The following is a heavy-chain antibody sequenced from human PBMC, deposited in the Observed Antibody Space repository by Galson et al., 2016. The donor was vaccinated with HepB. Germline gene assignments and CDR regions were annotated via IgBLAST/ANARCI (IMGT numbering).Heavy chain of an antibody. CDR1: GYTFTGYY. V-gene: IGHV1-69*13. D-gene: IGHD6-13*01. CDR2: IIPIFDTA. Sequence: SVKVSCKASGYTFTGYYIHWVRQAPGQGLEWMGGIIPIFDTANYAQKFQGRVTINADESTSTAYMELSSVGSEETAVYYCARDKTRIAEPDMEDHDPYYGMDVWGQGTTVTVSS. CDR3: ARDKTRIAEPDMEDHDPYYGMDV. J-gene: IGHJ6*02.